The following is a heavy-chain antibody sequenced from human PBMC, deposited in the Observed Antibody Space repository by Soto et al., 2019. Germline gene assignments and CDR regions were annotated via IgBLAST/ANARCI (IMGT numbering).Heavy chain of an antibody. Sequence: ASVKVSCKASGYSVSDYFIQWVRQAPGQGLEWVAWINPKSAATNYAKKFQGRVSLTWDTSFSTAYMELTRLRLDDTAVYYCARIKWGLDYYNGMDVWGQGTTATVSS. CDR1: GYSVSDYF. D-gene: IGHD1-26*01. CDR3: ARIKWGLDYYNGMDV. J-gene: IGHJ6*02. CDR2: INPKSAAT. V-gene: IGHV1-2*02.